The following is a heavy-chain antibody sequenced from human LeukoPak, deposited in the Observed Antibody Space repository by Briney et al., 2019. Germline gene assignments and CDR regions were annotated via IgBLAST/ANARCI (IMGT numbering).Heavy chain of an antibody. V-gene: IGHV1-69*01. J-gene: IGHJ4*02. CDR2: IIPIFGTA. D-gene: IGHD3-3*01. Sequence: SVKVSCKASGGTFSSYAISWVRQAPGQGLEWMGGIIPIFGTANYAQKFQGRVTITADESTSTAYMELSSLRSEDTAVYYCARVESRGTYYDFWSGYYARYWGQGTLVTVSS. CDR1: GGTFSSYA. CDR3: ARVESRGTYYDFWSGYYARY.